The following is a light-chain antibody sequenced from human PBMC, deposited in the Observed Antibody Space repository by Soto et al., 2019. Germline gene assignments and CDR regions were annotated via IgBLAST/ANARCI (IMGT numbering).Light chain of an antibody. V-gene: IGLV1-47*01. J-gene: IGLJ3*02. CDR1: SSNIGSNY. Sequence: QSVLTQPPSASGTPGQRVTISCSGSSSNIGSNYVYWYQQLPGTAPKLLIYMNNQRPSGVPDRFSGSKSGTSASLAISGLRSEYEAEDDCDSSADSLSGPNLVFGGGTKLTVL. CDR2: MNN. CDR3: DSSADSLSGPNLV.